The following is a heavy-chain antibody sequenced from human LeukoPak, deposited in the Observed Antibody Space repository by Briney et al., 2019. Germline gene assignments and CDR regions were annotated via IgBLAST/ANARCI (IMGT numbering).Heavy chain of an antibody. D-gene: IGHD1-26*01. J-gene: IGHJ4*02. CDR1: GFTFSSYG. CDR2: IRYDGSKK. CDR3: ARVGEGAAKD. V-gene: IGHV3-30*02. Sequence: GGSLRLSCAASGFTFSSYGMHWVRQAPGKGLEWVAFIRYDGSKKYYADSVTGRFTISRDNSKNTLYLQMNSLRAEDTAVYYCARVGEGAAKDWGQGTLVTVSS.